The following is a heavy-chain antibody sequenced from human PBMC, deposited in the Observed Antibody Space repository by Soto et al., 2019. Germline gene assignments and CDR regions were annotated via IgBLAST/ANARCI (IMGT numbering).Heavy chain of an antibody. V-gene: IGHV3-23*01. J-gene: IGHJ4*02. Sequence: EVQLLESGGGLVQPGGSLRLSCAASGFTFSFYAMSWVRQAPGKGLEWVSAISGSGGNTYYADSVKGRFTISRDNSKNTLYLQMNSLRAEDTAVYYCAKKEVTMVRGPTHYFDYWGQGTLVTVSS. CDR3: AKKEVTMVRGPTHYFDY. D-gene: IGHD3-10*01. CDR2: ISGSGGNT. CDR1: GFTFSFYA.